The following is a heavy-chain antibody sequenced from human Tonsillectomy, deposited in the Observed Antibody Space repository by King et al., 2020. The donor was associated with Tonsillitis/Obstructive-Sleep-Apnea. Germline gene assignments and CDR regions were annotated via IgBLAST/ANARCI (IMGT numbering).Heavy chain of an antibody. Sequence: VQLVESGGGLVQPGRSLRLSCTASGFTFGDYAMSWVRQAPGKGLEWVGFIRSKAYGGTTEYAASVKGRFTISRDDSKSIAYLQMNSLKTEDTAVYYCAREPGYDILTGSRHDYWGQGTLVTVPS. V-gene: IGHV3-49*04. CDR3: AREPGYDILTGSRHDY. CDR2: IRSKAYGGTT. D-gene: IGHD3-9*01. J-gene: IGHJ4*02. CDR1: GFTFGDYA.